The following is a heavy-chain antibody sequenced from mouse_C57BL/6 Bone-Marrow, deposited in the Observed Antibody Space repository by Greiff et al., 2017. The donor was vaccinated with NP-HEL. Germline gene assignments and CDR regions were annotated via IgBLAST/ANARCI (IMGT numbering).Heavy chain of an antibody. V-gene: IGHV1-7*01. CDR1: GYTFTSYW. D-gene: IGHD4-1*02. Sequence: VQLQQSGAELAKPGASVKLSCKASGYTFTSYWMHWVKQRPGQGLEWIGYINPSSGYTKYNQKFKDKATLTADKSSSTASMPLSSLTYEGSAVDYCARDRAATGTRAMDYWGQGTSVTASS. CDR2: INPSSGYT. CDR3: ARDRAATGTRAMDY. J-gene: IGHJ4*01.